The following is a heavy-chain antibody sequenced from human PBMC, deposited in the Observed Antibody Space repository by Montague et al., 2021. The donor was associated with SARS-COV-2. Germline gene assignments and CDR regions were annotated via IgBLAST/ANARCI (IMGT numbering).Heavy chain of an antibody. Sequence: SETLSLTCTVSVGSISPYYWNWIRQPPGKGLEWIGYIYYTGGTKYNPSLKSRVSMSVDTSKNQFSLRLSSVTAADTAVYYCARVPGYSGTHNWFDAWGQGTLVTVSS. D-gene: IGHD2-2*03. V-gene: IGHV4-59*12. CDR3: ARVPGYSGTHNWFDA. CDR1: VGSISPYY. CDR2: IYYTGGT. J-gene: IGHJ5*02.